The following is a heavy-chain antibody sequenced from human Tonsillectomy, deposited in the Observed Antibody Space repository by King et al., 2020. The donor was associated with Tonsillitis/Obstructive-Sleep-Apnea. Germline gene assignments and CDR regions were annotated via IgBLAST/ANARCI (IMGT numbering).Heavy chain of an antibody. V-gene: IGHV3-13*04. D-gene: IGHD1-26*01. CDR2: IGTAGDT. CDR3: ARGNYRWEVGAPPDY. J-gene: IGHJ4*02. CDR1: GFTFSSYD. Sequence: QLVQSGGGLVQPGGSLRLSCAASGFTFSSYDMHWVRQATGKGLEWVSAIGTAGDTYCPGSVKGRFTISRESAKNSLYLQMNSLRAGDTAVYYCARGNYRWEVGAPPDYWGQGTLVTVSS.